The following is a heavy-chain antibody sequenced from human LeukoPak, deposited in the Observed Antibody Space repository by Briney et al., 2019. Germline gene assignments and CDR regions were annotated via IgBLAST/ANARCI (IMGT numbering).Heavy chain of an antibody. CDR2: ISTTSGAI. J-gene: IGHJ4*02. V-gene: IGHV3-48*01. CDR1: GFTFSSYS. Sequence: GGSLRLSCAASGFTFSSYSMNWVRQAPGKGLEWVSYISTTSGAIYYADSVKGRFTISRDNAKNSLYLQMNSLRAEDTAVYYCAREPQITRSYFDYWGQGTLVTVSS. D-gene: IGHD1-1*01. CDR3: AREPQITRSYFDY.